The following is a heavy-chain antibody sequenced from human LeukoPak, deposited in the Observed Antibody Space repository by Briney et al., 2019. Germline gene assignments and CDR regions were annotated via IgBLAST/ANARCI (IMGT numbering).Heavy chain of an antibody. D-gene: IGHD3-16*02. Sequence: PSETLSLTCAVSGYSISSGYYWCCIRQAPGKRVEGIGSIYDRGRTYHSPSLKSRVTISVDTSKNQFCLELNSVAGADTAVYYCVRGVWGSYRYGYSGEGTLVTVSS. V-gene: IGHV4-38-2*01. J-gene: IGHJ4*02. CDR2: IYDRGRT. CDR3: VRGVWGSYRYGY. CDR1: GYSISSGYY.